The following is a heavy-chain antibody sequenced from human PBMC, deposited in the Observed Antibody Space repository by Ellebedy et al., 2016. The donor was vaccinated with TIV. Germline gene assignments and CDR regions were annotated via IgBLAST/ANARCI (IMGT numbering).Heavy chain of an antibody. CDR3: ARGRSGWSDGDNWFDP. Sequence: MPGGSLRLSCTVSGGSINSYYWSWIRQPPGKGPEWIGYISYSGSTNYNPSLKSRVTILVDTSKNQFSLKLSSVTAADTAVYYCARGRSGWSDGDNWFDPWGQGTLVTVSS. CDR2: ISYSGST. CDR1: GGSINSYY. D-gene: IGHD6-19*01. J-gene: IGHJ5*02. V-gene: IGHV4-59*01.